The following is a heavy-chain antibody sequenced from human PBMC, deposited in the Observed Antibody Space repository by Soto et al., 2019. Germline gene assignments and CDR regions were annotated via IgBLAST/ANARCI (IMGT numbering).Heavy chain of an antibody. CDR1: GFTFSSYG. D-gene: IGHD6-19*01. V-gene: IGHV3-30*18. J-gene: IGHJ6*02. CDR2: ISYDGSNK. Sequence: GESLKISCAASGFTFSSYGMHWVRQAPGKGLEWVAVISYDGSNKYYADSVKGRFTISRDNSKNTLYLQMNSLRAEDTAVYYCAKVSSGWYNYYYYGMDVWGQGTTVTVSS. CDR3: AKVSSGWYNYYYYGMDV.